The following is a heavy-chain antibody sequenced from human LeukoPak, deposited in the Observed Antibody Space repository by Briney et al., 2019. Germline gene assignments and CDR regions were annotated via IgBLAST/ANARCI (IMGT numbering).Heavy chain of an antibody. J-gene: IGHJ5*02. CDR2: IWYDGSNK. V-gene: IGHV3-33*01. CDR1: GFTFSSYG. Sequence: GRSLRLSCAASGFTFSSYGMHWVRQAPGKGLEWVAVIWYDGSNKYYADSVKGRFTISRDNSKITLYLQMNSLRAEDTAVYYCASDSSGWYSENNWFDPWGQGTLVTVSP. D-gene: IGHD6-19*01. CDR3: ASDSSGWYSENNWFDP.